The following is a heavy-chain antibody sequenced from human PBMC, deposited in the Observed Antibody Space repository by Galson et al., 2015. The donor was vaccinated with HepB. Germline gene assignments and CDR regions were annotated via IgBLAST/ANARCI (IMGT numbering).Heavy chain of an antibody. J-gene: IGHJ4*02. D-gene: IGHD6-19*01. CDR1: GFTFRGHS. CDR2: IWYDGSNK. Sequence: SLRLSCAASGFTFRGHSMHWDRQAPGKGLEWVAVIWYDGSNKDYADSVRGRFTISRDNSKNTVYLQMNSLRAEDTAVYYCARESEVSGWYFFDYWGQGTLVTVSS. V-gene: IGHV3-33*08. CDR3: ARESEVSGWYFFDY.